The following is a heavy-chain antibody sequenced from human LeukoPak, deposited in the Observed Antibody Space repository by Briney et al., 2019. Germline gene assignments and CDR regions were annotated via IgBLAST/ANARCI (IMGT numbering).Heavy chain of an antibody. CDR2: IYYSGST. V-gene: IGHV4-39*01. D-gene: IGHD1-14*01. Sequence: PSETLSLTCTVSGGSISSSSYYWGWIRQPPGKGLEWIGSIYYSGSTYYNPSLKSRVTISVDTSKNQFSLKLSSVTAADTAGYYCARHRTHLKTSGWFDPWGQGTLVTVSS. J-gene: IGHJ5*02. CDR1: GGSISSSSYY. CDR3: ARHRTHLKTSGWFDP.